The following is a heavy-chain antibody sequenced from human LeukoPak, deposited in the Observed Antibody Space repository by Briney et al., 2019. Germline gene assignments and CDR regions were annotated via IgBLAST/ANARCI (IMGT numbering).Heavy chain of an antibody. Sequence: GSLRLSCAASGVNFSGSAMHWVRQASGKGLEWVGRIRSKANSYATAYAASVKGRFTISRDDSKHTAYLQMNSLRAEDTAVYYCARASEMATIGGGFDYWGQGTLVTVSS. CDR2: IRSKANSYAT. CDR1: GVNFSGSA. V-gene: IGHV3-73*01. CDR3: ARASEMATIGGGFDY. D-gene: IGHD5-24*01. J-gene: IGHJ4*02.